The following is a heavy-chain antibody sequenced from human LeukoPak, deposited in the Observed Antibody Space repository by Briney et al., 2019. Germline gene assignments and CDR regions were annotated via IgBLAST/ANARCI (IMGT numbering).Heavy chain of an antibody. J-gene: IGHJ6*02. Sequence: GGSLRLSCAASGFTFSSYAMSWVRQAPGKGLEWVSAISGSGGSTYYADSVKGRFTISRDNSKNTLYLQMNSLRAEHTAVYYCAADCSGGSCYNDYYYYGMDVWGQGTTVTVSS. D-gene: IGHD2-15*01. CDR2: ISGSGGST. CDR1: GFTFSSYA. CDR3: AADCSGGSCYNDYYYYGMDV. V-gene: IGHV3-23*01.